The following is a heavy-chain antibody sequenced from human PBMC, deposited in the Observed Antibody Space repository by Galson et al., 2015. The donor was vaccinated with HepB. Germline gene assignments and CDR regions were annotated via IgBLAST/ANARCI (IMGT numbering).Heavy chain of an antibody. CDR3: ARVVYSGYDHDS. J-gene: IGHJ4*02. Sequence: SLRLSCAASTFIFSTYSMSWVRQAPGKGLEWVSVVYSGGTTYYADSVKGRFTISRDNSKNTLYLQMNSLRAEDTAVYYCARVVYSGYDHDSWGQGTLVTVSS. D-gene: IGHD5-12*01. V-gene: IGHV3-53*05. CDR2: VYSGGTT. CDR1: TFIFSTYS.